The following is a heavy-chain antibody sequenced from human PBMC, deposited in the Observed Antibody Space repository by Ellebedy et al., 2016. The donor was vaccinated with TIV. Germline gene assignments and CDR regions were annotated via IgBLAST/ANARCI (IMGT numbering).Heavy chain of an antibody. V-gene: IGHV1-69*13. CDR2: IIPLFGTA. D-gene: IGHD4-17*01. CDR3: ARETGVNGDYFR. J-gene: IGHJ4*02. Sequence: SVKVSCXASGDTFSSSGISWVRQAPGQGLEWMGGIIPLFGTASHSQKFQGRVTITADESTSTAYMELSSLRSEDTAVYYCARETGVNGDYFRWGQGTLVTVSS. CDR1: GDTFSSSG.